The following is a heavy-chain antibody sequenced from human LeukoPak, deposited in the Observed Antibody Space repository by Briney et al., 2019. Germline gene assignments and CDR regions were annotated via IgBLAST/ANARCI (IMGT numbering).Heavy chain of an antibody. D-gene: IGHD2/OR15-2a*01. V-gene: IGHV1-69*13. CDR2: IIPTFGTP. CDR1: GGTFNSYA. CDR3: ARASTSEGTFYDFYYYMDL. Sequence: SVKVSCKASGGTFNSYAISWVRQAPGQGLEWVGGIIPTFGTPNYAQKFQGRVTITADESTSAAYMELSSLRSEDTAVYYCARASTSEGTFYDFYYYMDLWGKGTTVTVSS. J-gene: IGHJ6*03.